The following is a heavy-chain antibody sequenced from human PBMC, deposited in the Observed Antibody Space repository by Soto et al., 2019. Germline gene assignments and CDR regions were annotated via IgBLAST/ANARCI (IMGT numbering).Heavy chain of an antibody. CDR2: IYYSGST. J-gene: IGHJ6*02. CDR1: GGSISSYY. Sequence: QVQLQESGPGLVKPSETLSLTCTVSGGSISSYYWSWIRQPPGKGLEWIGYIYYSGSTNYNPSLKSRVTISVDTSKNQFSLKLSSVTAADTAVYYCARDLRPATYYYYYGMDVWGQGTTVTVSS. CDR3: ARDLRPATYYYYYGMDV. V-gene: IGHV4-59*01.